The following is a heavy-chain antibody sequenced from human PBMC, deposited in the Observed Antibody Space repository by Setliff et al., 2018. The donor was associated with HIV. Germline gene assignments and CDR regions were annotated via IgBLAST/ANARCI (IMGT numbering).Heavy chain of an antibody. D-gene: IGHD6-19*01. CDR2: INPGGGST. J-gene: IGHJ4*02. Sequence: GASVKVSCKASGYTFTSYHMHWVRQAPGQGLEWMGIINPGGGSTSYAQKFQGRVTMTRDTSTGTVYMELSSLRSEDTAVYYCARGTGIAVAGTDYWGQGTLVTVSS. CDR1: GYTFTSYH. CDR3: ARGTGIAVAGTDY. V-gene: IGHV1-46*01.